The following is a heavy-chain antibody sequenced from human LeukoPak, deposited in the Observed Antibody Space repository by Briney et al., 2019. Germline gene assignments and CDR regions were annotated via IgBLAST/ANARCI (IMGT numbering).Heavy chain of an antibody. CDR1: GFTFSDYY. J-gene: IGHJ3*02. D-gene: IGHD1-26*01. V-gene: IGHV3-11*04. CDR2: ISSSGSTI. CDR3: AGEWELNAFDI. Sequence: KTGGSLRLSCAASGFTFSDYYMSWIRQAPGKGLEWVSYISSSGSTIYYADSVKGRFTISRDNAKNSLYLQMNSLRAEDTAVYYCAGEWELNAFDIWGQGTMVTVSS.